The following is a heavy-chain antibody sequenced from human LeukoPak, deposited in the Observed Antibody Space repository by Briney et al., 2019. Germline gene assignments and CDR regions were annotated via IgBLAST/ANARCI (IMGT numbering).Heavy chain of an antibody. CDR3: AGGPDYYGSGSYYDY. V-gene: IGHV3-11*01. D-gene: IGHD3-10*01. Sequence: GGSLRLSCAASGFTFSDYYMSWIRQAPGKGLEWVSYISSSGSTIYYADSVKGRFTISRDNAKNSLYLQMKSLRAEDTAVYYCAGGPDYYGSGSYYDYWGQGTLVTVSS. J-gene: IGHJ4*02. CDR1: GFTFSDYY. CDR2: ISSSGSTI.